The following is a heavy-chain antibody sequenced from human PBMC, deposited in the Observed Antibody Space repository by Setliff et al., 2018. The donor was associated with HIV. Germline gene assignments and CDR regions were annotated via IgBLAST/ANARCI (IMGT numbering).Heavy chain of an antibody. CDR3: TRQSPVAGSGAFDI. Sequence: SETLSLTCTVSGDSISSGGYYWSWIRQPAGQGLEWIGRIYTSGNTNYNPSTNYNPSLKSRITISLETSRNQFSLRVTYVTATDTAVYYCTRQSPVAGSGAFDIWGQGTMVTVSS. CDR2: IYTSGNTNYNPST. D-gene: IGHD6-19*01. CDR1: GDSISSGGYY. V-gene: IGHV4-61*02. J-gene: IGHJ3*02.